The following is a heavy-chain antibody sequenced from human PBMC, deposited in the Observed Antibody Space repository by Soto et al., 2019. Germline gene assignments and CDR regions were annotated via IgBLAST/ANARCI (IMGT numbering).Heavy chain of an antibody. Sequence: QITLKESGPPLVKPTQTLTLTCSFSGFSLTSSPASVGWVRQPPGKALEWLGFIYWDDDRRYSSSLRSRLTNNKEPSKDQVVLTLANGDPTDPATYWCNHRENSIWDYWGPGILVTVSS. CDR2: IYWDDDR. CDR1: GFSLTSSPAS. J-gene: IGHJ4*02. D-gene: IGHD3-16*01. V-gene: IGHV2-5*02. CDR3: NHRENSIWDY.